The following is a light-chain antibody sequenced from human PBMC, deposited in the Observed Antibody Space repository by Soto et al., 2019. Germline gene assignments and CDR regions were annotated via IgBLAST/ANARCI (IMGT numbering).Light chain of an antibody. CDR3: LQHNSYPLT. CDR1: QSISSW. J-gene: IGKJ5*01. Sequence: DIQMTQSPSTLSASVGDRVTITCRASQSISSWLAWYQQKPGKAPKLLIYKAPSLESGVPSRFSGSGSGTEFTLTISSLQPEDFATYYCLQHNSYPLTFGQGTRLEIK. V-gene: IGKV1-5*03. CDR2: KAP.